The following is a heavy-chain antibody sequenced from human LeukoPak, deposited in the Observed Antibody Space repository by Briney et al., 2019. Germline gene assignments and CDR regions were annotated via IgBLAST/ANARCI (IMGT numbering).Heavy chain of an antibody. CDR1: GFTVSSNY. D-gene: IGHD3-3*01. CDR2: IYSGGST. J-gene: IGHJ4*02. Sequence: HPGGSLRLSCAASGFTVSSNYMSWVRQAPGKGLEWVSVIYSGGSTYYADSVKGRFTISRDNSKNTLYLQMNSLRAEDTAVYYCAKGGWRVVATLDYWGQGTLVTVSS. V-gene: IGHV3-66*01. CDR3: AKGGWRVVATLDY.